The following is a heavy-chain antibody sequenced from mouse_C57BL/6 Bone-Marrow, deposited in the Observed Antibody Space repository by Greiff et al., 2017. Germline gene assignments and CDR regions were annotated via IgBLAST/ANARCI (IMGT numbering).Heavy chain of an antibody. CDR1: GYTFTDYY. J-gene: IGHJ4*01. D-gene: IGHD2-4*01. V-gene: IGHV1-26*01. CDR3: ARGRQKIYDDCDGGMDY. Sequence: EVKLQQPGPELVMPGASVKISCKASGYTFTDYYMNWVKQSHGQSLEWIGDINPNNGGTSYNQKFKGKATLTVDKSSSTAYMELRSLTSEDSAVYYWARGRQKIYDDCDGGMDYWGQGTSVTVSS. CDR2: INPNNGGT.